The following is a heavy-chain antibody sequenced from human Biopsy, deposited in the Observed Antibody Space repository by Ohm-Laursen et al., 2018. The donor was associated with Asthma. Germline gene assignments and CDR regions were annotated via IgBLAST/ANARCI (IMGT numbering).Heavy chain of an antibody. D-gene: IGHD6-19*01. J-gene: IGHJ6*02. CDR3: ARCQVGYSSGWSLLLKKIYYSGMDV. CDR2: IMTVFGTT. V-gene: IGHV1-69*01. CDR1: GGTFSNFA. Sequence: GSSVKVSCKAPGGTFSNFAISWVRQAPGQGPEWLGGIMTVFGTTDYVQKFQGRVTITADESTSTAYMEVTSLRSEDTAIYYCARCQVGYSSGWSLLLKKIYYSGMDVWGQGTAVTVSS.